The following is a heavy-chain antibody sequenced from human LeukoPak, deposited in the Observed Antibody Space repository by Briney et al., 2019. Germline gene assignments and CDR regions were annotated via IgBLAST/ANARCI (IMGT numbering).Heavy chain of an antibody. CDR3: ARDGVDYYDILGYDY. D-gene: IGHD3-22*01. V-gene: IGHV4-59*12. J-gene: IGHJ4*02. Sequence: PSETLSLTCTVSGGSISSYYWSWIRQPPGKGLEWIGYIYYSGSTNYNPSLKSRVTISVDTSKNQFSLKLSSVTAADTAVYYCARDGVDYYDILGYDYWGQGTLVTVSS. CDR2: IYYSGST. CDR1: GGSISSYY.